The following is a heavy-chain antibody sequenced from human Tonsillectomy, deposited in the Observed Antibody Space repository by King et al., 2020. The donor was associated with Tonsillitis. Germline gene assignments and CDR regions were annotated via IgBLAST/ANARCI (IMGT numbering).Heavy chain of an antibody. Sequence: QLVQSGGGLVKPGGSLRLSCESSGFTFGDYYMTWVRQAPGKGLEWVSHISASGTTIYYADSVKGRFTISRDKAKHSLYLEMNSLRVEDTAVYYCARQMYYYDSAFDYWGQGTLITVSS. CDR2: ISASGTTI. D-gene: IGHD3-22*01. J-gene: IGHJ4*02. V-gene: IGHV3-11*01. CDR3: ARQMYYYDSAFDY. CDR1: GFTFGDYY.